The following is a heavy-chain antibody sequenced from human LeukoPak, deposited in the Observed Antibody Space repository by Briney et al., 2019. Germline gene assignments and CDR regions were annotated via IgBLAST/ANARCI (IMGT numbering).Heavy chain of an antibody. CDR1: GGSFHGYY. CDR3: AREISPADSSSAFDY. CDR2: INHSGST. J-gene: IGHJ4*02. D-gene: IGHD6-6*01. V-gene: IGHV4-34*01. Sequence: SETLSLTCAVYGGSFHGYYWSWIRQPPGKGLEWIREINHSGSTNYNPSLKSRVTISVDTSKNQFSLRLSSVTAADTAVYYCAREISPADSSSAFDYWGQGTLVTVSS.